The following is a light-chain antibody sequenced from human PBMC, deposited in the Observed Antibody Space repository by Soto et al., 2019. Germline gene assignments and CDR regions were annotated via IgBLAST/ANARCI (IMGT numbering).Light chain of an antibody. CDR1: QSVSSKY. CDR2: GAS. Sequence: ILLTQSPGPLSLSPGEGATLACRASQSVSSKYLAWYKQKPGQAPRLLIYGASSRATGIPDRFSGGGSGTDMTVTISRLEPEDVEVYYCQVYCGSPRFTCGPATRVDIK. V-gene: IGKV3-20*01. J-gene: IGKJ3*01. CDR3: QVYCGSPRFT.